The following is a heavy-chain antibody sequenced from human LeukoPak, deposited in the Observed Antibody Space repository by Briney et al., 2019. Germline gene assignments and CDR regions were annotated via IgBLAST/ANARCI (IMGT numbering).Heavy chain of an antibody. D-gene: IGHD3-22*01. Sequence: GGSLRLSCAASGFTFTSYAMSWVRQAPKKGLEWVSAISASGGSTNYADSVKGRFTISRDNSKNTLYLQMNSLRAEDTAVYYCAREEGSSGRYYFYYYMDVWGKGTTVTVSS. CDR3: AREEGSSGRYYFYYYMDV. CDR2: ISASGGST. CDR1: GFTFTSYA. V-gene: IGHV3-23*01. J-gene: IGHJ6*03.